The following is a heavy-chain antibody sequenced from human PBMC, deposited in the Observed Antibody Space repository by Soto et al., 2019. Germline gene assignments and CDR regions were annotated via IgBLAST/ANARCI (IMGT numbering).Heavy chain of an antibody. Sequence: PSQTLSLTCXISGDSVSSNSAAWNWIRQSPSRGLEWLGRTYYRSKWYNDYAVSVKSRITINPDTSKNQFSLQLNSVTPEDTAVYYCARDQGPYYYDSSGYYWPSAFDIWGQGTMVTVSS. V-gene: IGHV6-1*01. CDR2: TYYRSKWYN. J-gene: IGHJ3*02. CDR3: ARDQGPYYYDSSGYYWPSAFDI. CDR1: GDSVSSNSAA. D-gene: IGHD3-22*01.